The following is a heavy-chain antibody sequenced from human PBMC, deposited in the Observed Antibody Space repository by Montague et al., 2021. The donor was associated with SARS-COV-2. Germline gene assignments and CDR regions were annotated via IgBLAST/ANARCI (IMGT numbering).Heavy chain of an antibody. CDR3: VREGSGWFFDY. CDR2: ISYSGGIT. V-gene: IGHV3-48*03. Sequence: SLRLSCAASGFTFSSYEMNWVRQAPGKGLEWLSSISYSGGITNYADSVRGRFTISRDFAKNSLYLQMNSLRAEDTAVYYCVREGSGWFFDYWGQGAPVTVSS. D-gene: IGHD2-15*01. J-gene: IGHJ4*02. CDR1: GFTFSSYE.